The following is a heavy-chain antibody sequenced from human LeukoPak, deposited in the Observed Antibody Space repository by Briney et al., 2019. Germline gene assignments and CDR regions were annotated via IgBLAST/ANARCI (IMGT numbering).Heavy chain of an antibody. CDR2: LNPNSGDT. D-gene: IGHD5-24*01. Sequence: GASVKVSCKASGYTFTDCYMHWVRQARGQGLEWMGWLNPNSGDTNYAQKFQGRVSMTRDSSISTAYMDLSDLRSDDTAVYSCARGRNIEMTTMSGGSDYWGQGTLVTVSS. V-gene: IGHV1-2*02. CDR1: GYTFTDCY. CDR3: ARGRNIEMTTMSGGSDY. J-gene: IGHJ4*02.